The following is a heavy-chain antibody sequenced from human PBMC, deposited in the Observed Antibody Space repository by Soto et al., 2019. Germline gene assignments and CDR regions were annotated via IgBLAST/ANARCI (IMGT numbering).Heavy chain of an antibody. D-gene: IGHD7-27*01. V-gene: IGHV3-23*01. CDR3: AKVFTWPLGFDY. J-gene: IGHJ4*02. CDR2: ISDSGGSA. Sequence: GGSLRLSCTASGFTFSSYAMSWVRQAPGKGLEWVSTISDSGGSAYYADSVKGRFTISRDNSKNTLSLQMNSLRAEDTAVYYCAKVFTWPLGFDYWGQGTLVTVSS. CDR1: GFTFSSYA.